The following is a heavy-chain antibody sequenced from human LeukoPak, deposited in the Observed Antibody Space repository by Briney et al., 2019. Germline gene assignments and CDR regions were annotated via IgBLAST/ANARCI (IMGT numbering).Heavy chain of an antibody. CDR3: AKFSRVQSSF. CDR1: GFTFSDYW. Sequence: GGSLRLSCVASGFTFSDYWMSWVRQAPGKGLEWVANIKYGGIDKQYVDSIKGRFTISRDNAKNTLYLQMDSLRVDDTAIYYCAKFSRVQSSFWGQGTLVTVSS. D-gene: IGHD4/OR15-4a*01. J-gene: IGHJ4*02. CDR2: IKYGGIDK. V-gene: IGHV3-7*01.